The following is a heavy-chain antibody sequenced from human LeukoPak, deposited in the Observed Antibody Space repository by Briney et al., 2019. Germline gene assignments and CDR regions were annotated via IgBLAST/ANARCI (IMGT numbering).Heavy chain of an antibody. D-gene: IGHD4-23*01. CDR2: IYYSGST. J-gene: IGHJ5*02. Sequence: SETLSLTCTVSGGSISSSSYYWGWIRQPPGKGLEWIGSIYYSGSTYYNPSLKSRVTISVDTSKNQFSLKLSSVTAADTAVYYCARGRVKGPWGQGTLVTVSS. V-gene: IGHV4-39*07. CDR3: ARGRVKGP. CDR1: GGSISSSSYY.